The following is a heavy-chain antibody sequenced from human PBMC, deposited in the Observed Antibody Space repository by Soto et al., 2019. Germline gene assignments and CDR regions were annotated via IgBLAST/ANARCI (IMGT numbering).Heavy chain of an antibody. CDR3: ASGPLVSTILGVVIPYYFDY. J-gene: IGHJ4*02. Sequence: ASVKVSCKASGYTFTSYAMHWVRQAPGQRLEWMGWINAGNGNTKYSRKFQGRVTITRDTSASTPDMELSSLRSEDTAVYYCASGPLVSTILGVVIPYYFDYWGQGTLVTVSS. D-gene: IGHD3-3*01. CDR1: GYTFTSYA. V-gene: IGHV1-3*01. CDR2: INAGNGNT.